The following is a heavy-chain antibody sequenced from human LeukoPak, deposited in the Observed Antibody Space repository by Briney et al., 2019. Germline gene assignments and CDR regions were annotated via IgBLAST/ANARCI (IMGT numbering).Heavy chain of an antibody. V-gene: IGHV4-59*12. CDR3: ARKNLRFLEWLPDNWFDP. CDR1: GGSISSFY. J-gene: IGHJ5*02. Sequence: SETLSLTCTVAGGSISSFYWGWIRQPPGKGVEWIGHTHSSGSTNYNPSLKSRVTISVDTSKNQFSLKLSSVTAADTAVYYCARKNLRFLEWLPDNWFDPWGQGTLVTVSS. CDR2: THSSGST. D-gene: IGHD3-3*01.